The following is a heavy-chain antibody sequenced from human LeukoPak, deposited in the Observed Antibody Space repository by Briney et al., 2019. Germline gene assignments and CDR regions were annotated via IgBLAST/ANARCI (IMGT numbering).Heavy chain of an antibody. D-gene: IGHD1-20*01. J-gene: IGHJ6*03. CDR3: ASEYNWNDPAYYYYTDV. V-gene: IGHV1-2*06. CDR2: INPNSGGT. CDR1: GYTFIDYF. Sequence: GASMKVSCKASGYTFIDYFIHWVRQAPGQGLEWMGRINPNSGGTNYAQKFQGRVTMTSDTSISTAYMELSRLRSDDRAVYYCASEYNWNDPAYYYYTDVWGKGTTVTVSS.